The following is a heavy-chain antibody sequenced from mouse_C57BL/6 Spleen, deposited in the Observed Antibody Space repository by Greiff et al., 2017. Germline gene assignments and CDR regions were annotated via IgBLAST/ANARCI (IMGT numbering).Heavy chain of an antibody. CDR3: AREGSYYYGSSAWFAY. CDR2: IHPNSGST. CDR1: GYTFTSYW. V-gene: IGHV1-64*01. Sequence: QVQLQQPGAELVKPGASVKLSCKASGYTFTSYWMHWVKQRPGQGLEWIGMIHPNSGSTNYNEKFKSKATLTVDKSSSTAYMQLSSLTSEDSAVYYCAREGSYYYGSSAWFAYWGQGTLVTVSA. J-gene: IGHJ3*01. D-gene: IGHD1-1*01.